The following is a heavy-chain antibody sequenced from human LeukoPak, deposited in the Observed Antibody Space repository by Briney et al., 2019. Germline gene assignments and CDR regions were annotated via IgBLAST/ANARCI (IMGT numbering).Heavy chain of an antibody. D-gene: IGHD2-15*01. J-gene: IGHJ4*02. CDR1: GFTFSSYG. Sequence: GGSLRLSCAASGFTFSSYGMHWVRQAPGKGLEWVAAIWYDGSNKYYADSVKGRFTISRDNSKNTLYLQMNSLRAEDTAVYYCARVPLGYCSGGSCSGLDYWGQGTLVTVSS. CDR2: IWYDGSNK. CDR3: ARVPLGYCSGGSCSGLDY. V-gene: IGHV3-33*01.